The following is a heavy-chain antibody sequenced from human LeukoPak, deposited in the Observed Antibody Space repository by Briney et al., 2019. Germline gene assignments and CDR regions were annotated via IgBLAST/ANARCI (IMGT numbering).Heavy chain of an antibody. CDR1: GGSVSSDIYH. CDR2: IYHSGST. V-gene: IGHV4-30-2*01. D-gene: IGHD1-26*01. CDR3: ARGSVVGATTFDY. J-gene: IGHJ4*02. Sequence: PSETLSLTCIVSGGSVSSDIYHWSWIRQPPGKGLEWIGYIYHSGSTYYNPSLKSRVTISVDRSKNQFSLKLSSVTAADTAVYYCARGSVVGATTFDYWGQGTLVTVSS.